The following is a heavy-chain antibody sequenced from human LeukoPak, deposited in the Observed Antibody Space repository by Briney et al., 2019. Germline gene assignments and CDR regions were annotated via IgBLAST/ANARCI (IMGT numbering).Heavy chain of an antibody. D-gene: IGHD3-10*01. Sequence: PGEALKISCKGSGYSFTSYWIAWVRQMPGKGLEWMGIIYPSDSDTRYSPSFQGQFTISADKSISTAYLQWSSLKASDTAMYYCARRMVRGVITSPFDYWGQGTLVTVSS. CDR2: IYPSDSDT. CDR3: ARRMVRGVITSPFDY. CDR1: GYSFTSYW. J-gene: IGHJ4*02. V-gene: IGHV5-51*01.